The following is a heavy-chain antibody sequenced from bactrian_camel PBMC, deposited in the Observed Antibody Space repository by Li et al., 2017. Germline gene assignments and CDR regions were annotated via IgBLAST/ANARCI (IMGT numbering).Heavy chain of an antibody. Sequence: HVQLVESGGASVHSGESLELSCRASGFTYATYCMGWFRQAPGKEREGVAATDSDGSTSYADSVKGRFTVSRDNAKNTLYLQMNSLKSDDTALYYCATGVGYGGSWFDSAYWGQGTQVTVS. V-gene: IGHV3S55*01. D-gene: IGHD6*01. CDR2: TDSDGST. J-gene: IGHJ4*01. CDR1: GFTYATYC. CDR3: ATGVGYGGSWFDSAY.